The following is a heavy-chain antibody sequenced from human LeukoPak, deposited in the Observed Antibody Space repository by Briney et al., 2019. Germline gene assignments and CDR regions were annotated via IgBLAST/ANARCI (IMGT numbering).Heavy chain of an antibody. CDR2: IYTSGST. CDR3: ASSLPPLGGDCYYD. CDR1: GGSISSYY. J-gene: IGHJ4*02. Sequence: SETLSLTCTVSGGSISSYYWSWIRQPAGKGLEWIGRIYTSGSTNYHPPLKSGVTMSVDTPTHQFSLKLSSVTAADTPAYYCASSLPPLGGDCYYDWGQGTLVTVSS. V-gene: IGHV4-4*07. D-gene: IGHD2-21*02.